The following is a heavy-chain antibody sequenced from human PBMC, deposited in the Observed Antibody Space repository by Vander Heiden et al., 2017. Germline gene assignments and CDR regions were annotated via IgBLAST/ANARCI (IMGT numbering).Heavy chain of an antibody. V-gene: IGHV3-9*01. D-gene: IGHD1-1*01. J-gene: IGHJ4*02. Sequence: EVQLVESGGGCVQPGGSLRLSCAASGFTFDGYAMHLVRQAPGKGLECGPGISWDSGSIGYADFLGGRFTISRDNAKNSLYLQMGSLRPEDTALYYCTKDKRSHPLEGVFDVWGQGTLVDVSS. CDR2: ISWDSGSI. CDR3: TKDKRSHPLEGVFDV. CDR1: GFTFDGYA.